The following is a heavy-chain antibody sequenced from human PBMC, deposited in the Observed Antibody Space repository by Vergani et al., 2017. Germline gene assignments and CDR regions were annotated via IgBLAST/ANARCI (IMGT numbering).Heavy chain of an antibody. V-gene: IGHV4-61*01. J-gene: IGHJ3*02. D-gene: IGHD3-9*01. CDR3: ARYYDILTGYYDAFDI. CDR1: GGSVSSGSYY. CDR2: IYYSGST. Sequence: QVQLQESGPGLVKPSETLSLTCTVSGGSVSSGSYYWSWIRQPPGKGLEWIGYIYYSGSTNYNPSLKSRVTISVDTSKNQFSLKLSSVTAEDTAVYYCARYYDILTGYYDAFDIWGQGTMVTVSS.